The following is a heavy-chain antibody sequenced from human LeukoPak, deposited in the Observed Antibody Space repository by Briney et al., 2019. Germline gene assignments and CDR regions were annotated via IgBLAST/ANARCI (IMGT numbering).Heavy chain of an antibody. Sequence: ASVKVSCEASGYTFTSYAMNWVRQAPGQGLEWMGWINTNTGNPTYAQGFTGRFVFSLDTSVSTAYLQISSLKAEDTAVYYCARARIGYYDSSGYFLYWGQGTLVTVSS. CDR1: GYTFTSYA. CDR2: INTNTGNP. J-gene: IGHJ4*02. V-gene: IGHV7-4-1*02. D-gene: IGHD3-22*01. CDR3: ARARIGYYDSSGYFLY.